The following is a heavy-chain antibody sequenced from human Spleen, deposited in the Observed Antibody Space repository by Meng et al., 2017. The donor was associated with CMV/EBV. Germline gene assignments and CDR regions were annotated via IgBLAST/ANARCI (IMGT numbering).Heavy chain of an antibody. CDR2: IYYSGST. J-gene: IGHJ4*02. CDR3: ARTEAVAGSVGQYYFDY. Sequence: SETLSLTCTVSGGSISSNYWSWIRQPPGKGLEWIGYIYYSGSTNYNPSLKSRVTISVDTSKNQFSLKLSSVTAADTAVYYCARTEAVAGSVGQYYFDYWGQGTLVTVSS. V-gene: IGHV4-59*01. D-gene: IGHD6-19*01. CDR1: GGSISSNY.